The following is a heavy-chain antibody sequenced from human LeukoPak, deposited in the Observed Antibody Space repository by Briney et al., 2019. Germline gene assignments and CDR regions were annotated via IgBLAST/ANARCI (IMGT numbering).Heavy chain of an antibody. CDR2: ISYDGSNK. Sequence: GSLRLSCAASGFTFSSYAMHWVRQAPGKGLEWVAVISYDGSNKYYADSVKGRFTISRDNSKNTLYLQMNSLRAEDTAVYYCARDWYDSSGYLDYWGQGTLVTVSS. D-gene: IGHD3-22*01. J-gene: IGHJ4*02. CDR3: ARDWYDSSGYLDY. V-gene: IGHV3-30-3*01. CDR1: GFTFSSYA.